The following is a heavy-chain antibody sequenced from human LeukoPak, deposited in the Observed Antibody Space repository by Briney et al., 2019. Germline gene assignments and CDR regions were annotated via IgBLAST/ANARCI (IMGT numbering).Heavy chain of an antibody. J-gene: IGHJ5*02. D-gene: IGHD2-2*02. CDR1: GFSFSSYA. CDR3: AEDVASCSSTDCYKCLDH. CDR2: ISGRGGHT. V-gene: IGHV3-23*01. Sequence: GGSMRLSCVASGFSFSSYAMTWVRQAPGKCLQWVSSISGRGGHTYYADSVKGRFTVSRDNSKNTVYLRMNSLRADDTAVYYCAEDVASCSSTDCYKCLDHWGQGTLVTVSS.